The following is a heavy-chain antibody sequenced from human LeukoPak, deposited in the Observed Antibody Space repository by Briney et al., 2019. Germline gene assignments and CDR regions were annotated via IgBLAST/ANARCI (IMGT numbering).Heavy chain of an antibody. CDR1: GFTFNSYN. Sequence: GGSLRLSCAASGFTFNSYNMNWVRQAPGKGLEWVSYITRNSDTIDYADSVKGRFTMSRDNANNLLYLQMNSLRAEDTAVYYCARDRYGANTYVPPNYYYYMDVWGKGTTVTVSS. D-gene: IGHD4-17*01. CDR3: ARDRYGANTYVPPNYYYYMDV. J-gene: IGHJ6*03. V-gene: IGHV3-48*01. CDR2: ITRNSDTI.